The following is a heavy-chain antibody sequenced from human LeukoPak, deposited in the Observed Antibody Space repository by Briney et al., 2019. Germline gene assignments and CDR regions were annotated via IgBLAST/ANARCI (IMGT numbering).Heavy chain of an antibody. V-gene: IGHV4-39*01. D-gene: IGHD2-15*01. Sequence: SETLSLTRTVSGGSISSSSYYWGWIRQPPGKGLEWIGSIYYSGSTYYNPSLKSRVTISVDTSKNQFSLKLSSVTAAGTAVYYCARSRPIVVVVAATSNWFDPWGQGTLVTVSS. J-gene: IGHJ5*02. CDR3: ARSRPIVVVVAATSNWFDP. CDR1: GGSISSSSYY. CDR2: IYYSGST.